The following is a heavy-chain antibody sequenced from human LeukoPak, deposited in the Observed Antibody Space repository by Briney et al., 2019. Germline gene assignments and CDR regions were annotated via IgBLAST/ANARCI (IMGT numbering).Heavy chain of an antibody. CDR1: GGTFSSYA. CDR2: FDPEDGET. Sequence: ASVKVSCKASGGTFSSYAISWVRQAPGQGLEWMGGFDPEDGETIYAQKFQGRVTMTEDTSTDTAYMELSSLRSEDTAVYYCATDRRGRGIVVVVAAIEFDYWGQGTLVTVSS. J-gene: IGHJ4*02. V-gene: IGHV1-24*01. D-gene: IGHD2-15*01. CDR3: ATDRRGRGIVVVVAAIEFDY.